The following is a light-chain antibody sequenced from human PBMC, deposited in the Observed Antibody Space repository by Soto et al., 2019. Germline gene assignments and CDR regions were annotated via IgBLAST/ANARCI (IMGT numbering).Light chain of an antibody. V-gene: IGKV3-11*01. CDR1: QSVSSY. Sequence: EIVLTKSPSTLSLSPGERSTVSCMSSQSVSSYLAWYQQKPGQAPRLLIYDASNRATGIPARFSGSGSGTDFTLTISSLEPEDFAVYYCQQRSNWPPWTFGQGTKV. CDR3: QQRSNWPPWT. CDR2: DAS. J-gene: IGKJ1*01.